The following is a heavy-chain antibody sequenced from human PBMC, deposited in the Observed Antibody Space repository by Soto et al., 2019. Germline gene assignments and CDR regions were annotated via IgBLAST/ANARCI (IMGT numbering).Heavy chain of an antibody. J-gene: IGHJ6*02. Sequence: PSETLSLTCTVSGGSISSSSYYWGWIRQPPGKGLEWIGNIYYSGSTYYNPSLKSRVTISVDTSKNQFSLKLSSVTAADTAVYYCASHDYAHYGIDVWGQGTTVTVSS. D-gene: IGHD4-17*01. CDR2: IYYSGST. V-gene: IGHV4-39*07. CDR1: GGSISSSSYY. CDR3: ASHDYAHYGIDV.